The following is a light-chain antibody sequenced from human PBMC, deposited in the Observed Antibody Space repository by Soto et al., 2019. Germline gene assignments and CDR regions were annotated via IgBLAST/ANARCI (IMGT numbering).Light chain of an antibody. CDR3: QQYNSYWT. CDR1: QSINNL. V-gene: IGKV1-5*03. Sequence: DVQMTQSPSTLSASVGDRVTITCRASQSINNLLAWYQQKPGKAPNLLISKPSHLASGVPSRFSGGGSGTEFPLTISSLQPDDFATYYCQQYNSYWTFGQGTKVDI. J-gene: IGKJ1*01. CDR2: KPS.